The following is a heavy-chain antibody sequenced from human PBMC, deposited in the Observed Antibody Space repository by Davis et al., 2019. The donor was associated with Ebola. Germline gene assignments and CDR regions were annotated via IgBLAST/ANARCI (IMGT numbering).Heavy chain of an antibody. V-gene: IGHV3-23*01. CDR1: GFTFSRYA. J-gene: IGHJ4*02. D-gene: IGHD2-2*01. CDR3: AKDDENIVVVPPPMF. CDR2: ITGSGSRT. Sequence: PGGSLRLSCAASGFTFSRYAMSWVRQAPGKGLEWVSAITGSGSRTYYADSVKGRFTISRDNSKNTLYLQMTSLSDEDTALYYCAKDDENIVVVPPPMFWGQGTLVTVSS.